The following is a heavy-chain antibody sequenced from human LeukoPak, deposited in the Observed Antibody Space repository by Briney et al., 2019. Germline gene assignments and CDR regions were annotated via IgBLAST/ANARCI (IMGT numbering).Heavy chain of an antibody. CDR2: ISGSGGST. CDR3: ANEGFGELSFGAFDI. V-gene: IGHV3-23*01. CDR1: GFTFSSYA. D-gene: IGHD3-10*01. J-gene: IGHJ3*02. Sequence: GGSLRLPCAASGFTFSSYAMSWVRQAPGKGLEWVSAISGSGGSTYYADSVKGRFTISRDNSKNTLYLQMNSLRAEDTAVYYCANEGFGELSFGAFDIWGQGTMVTVSS.